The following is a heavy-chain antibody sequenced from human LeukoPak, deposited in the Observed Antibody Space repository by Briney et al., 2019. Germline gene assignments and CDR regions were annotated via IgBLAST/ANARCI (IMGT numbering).Heavy chain of an antibody. J-gene: IGHJ4*02. CDR3: AKADTTLDPFDH. V-gene: IGHV3-43*01. D-gene: IGHD5-18*01. Sequence: GGSLRLSCAASGFTFDDYTMHWVRQAPGKGLEWVSLISWDAGRTYYADSVKGRFTIPRDNSKNSLYLQMNSLRTEDTALYYCAKADTTLDPFDHWGQGTLVTVSS. CDR1: GFTFDDYT. CDR2: ISWDAGRT.